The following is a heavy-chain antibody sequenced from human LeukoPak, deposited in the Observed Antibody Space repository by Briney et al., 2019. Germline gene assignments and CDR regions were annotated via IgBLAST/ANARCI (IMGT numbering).Heavy chain of an antibody. J-gene: IGHJ4*02. D-gene: IGHD3-3*01. CDR1: GDSISSGYYY. Sequence: SETLSLTCTVSGDSISSGYYYWSWIRQPAGRGLEWIGRIYTSGSTNYNPSLKSRVTISLDTSKNQFSLKLNSVTAAHTAVSYCARDQLGEPTIFLAYWGQGTLVTVSS. CDR3: ARDQLGEPTIFLAY. V-gene: IGHV4-61*02. CDR2: IYTSGST.